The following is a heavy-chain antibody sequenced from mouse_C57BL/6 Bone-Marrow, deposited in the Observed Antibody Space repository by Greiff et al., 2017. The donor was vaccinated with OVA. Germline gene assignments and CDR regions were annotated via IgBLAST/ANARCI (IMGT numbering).Heavy chain of an antibody. CDR1: GFSFTSYG. D-gene: IGHD2-3*01. CDR2: IWRGGST. Sequence: VQLQQSGPGLVQPSQSLSITCTVSGFSFTSYGVPWVRQTPGKGLEWLGVIWRGGSTAYNAAFMSRLSITKDNSKGQVFFKMNSLQADDTAIDYGANKGEGYYGFAYWGQGTLVTVSA. V-gene: IGHV2-5*01. CDR3: ANKGEGYYGFAY. J-gene: IGHJ3*01.